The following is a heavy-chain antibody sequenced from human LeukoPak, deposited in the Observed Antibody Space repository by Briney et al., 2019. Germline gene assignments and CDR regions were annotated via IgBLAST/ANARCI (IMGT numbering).Heavy chain of an antibody. J-gene: IGHJ6*03. D-gene: IGHD3-3*01. CDR1: GASMNKYY. V-gene: IGHV4-59*08. CDR3: ARRSDLWSGFGSDYYYMDV. CDR2: IHYGGNT. Sequence: SETLSLTCTVSGASMNKYYWSWIRQPPGKGLEWIGYIHYGGNTNYSPSLKSRLTISVDRSNNQFSLSLTSVTAADTAVYYCARRSDLWSGFGSDYYYMDVWGNGTTVIVSS.